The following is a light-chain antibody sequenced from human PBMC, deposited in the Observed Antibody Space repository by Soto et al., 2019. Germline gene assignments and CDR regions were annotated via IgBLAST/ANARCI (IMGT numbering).Light chain of an antibody. J-gene: IGLJ2*01. CDR3: SSYSSSNTLV. CDR2: GVS. Sequence: QSALTQSASVSGSPGQSITISCTGTSSDVGGYNYVSWYQQHPGKAPKFMIYGVSNRPSGVSNRFSGSKSGSTASLTISGLQAEDEADYYCSSYSSSNTLVFGGGTKLTVL. CDR1: SSDVGGYNY. V-gene: IGLV2-14*03.